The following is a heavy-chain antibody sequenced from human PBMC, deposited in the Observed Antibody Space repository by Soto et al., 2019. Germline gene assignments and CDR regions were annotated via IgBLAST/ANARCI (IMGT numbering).Heavy chain of an antibody. CDR2: ISSSSSYI. D-gene: IGHD3-9*01. CDR3: ARDAEGGYYDILTGYSSTYFDY. V-gene: IGHV3-21*01. Sequence: EVQLVESGGGLVKPGGSLRLSCAASGFTFSSYSMNWVRQAPGKGLEWVSSISSSSSYIYYADSVKGRFTISRDNAKNSLYLQMNCLRAEDTAVYYCARDAEGGYYDILTGYSSTYFDYWGQGTLVTVSS. J-gene: IGHJ4*02. CDR1: GFTFSSYS.